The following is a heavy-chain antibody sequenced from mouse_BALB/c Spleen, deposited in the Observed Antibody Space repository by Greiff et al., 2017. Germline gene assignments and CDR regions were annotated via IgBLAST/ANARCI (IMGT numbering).Heavy chain of an antibody. J-gene: IGHJ4*01. Sequence: VQGVESGPGLVAPSQSLSITCTVSGFSLTSYGVHWVRQPPGKGLEWLGVIWAGGSTNYNSALMSRLSISKDNSKSQVFLKMNSLQTDDTAMYYCAIIPHYYAMDYWGQGTSVTVSS. V-gene: IGHV2-9*02. CDR1: GFSLTSYG. CDR2: IWAGGST. CDR3: AIIPHYYAMDY.